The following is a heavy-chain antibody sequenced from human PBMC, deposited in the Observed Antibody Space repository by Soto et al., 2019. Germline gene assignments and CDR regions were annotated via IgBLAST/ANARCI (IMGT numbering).Heavy chain of an antibody. Sequence: SETLSLTCTVSGGSISSGGYYWGWIRQPPGKGLEWIGSIYYSGSTYYNPSLKSRVTISLDTSKSQFSLKLSSVTAADTAVYYCARSPHWELGHFDYWGLGTLVTVSS. CDR3: ARSPHWELGHFDY. V-gene: IGHV4-39*01. J-gene: IGHJ4*02. D-gene: IGHD1-26*01. CDR1: GGSISSGGYY. CDR2: IYYSGST.